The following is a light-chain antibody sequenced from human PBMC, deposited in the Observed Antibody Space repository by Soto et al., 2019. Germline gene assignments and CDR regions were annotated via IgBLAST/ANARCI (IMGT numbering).Light chain of an antibody. J-gene: IGKJ2*01. Sequence: EIVLTQSPGTLSLSQGERATLSCRASQSVSSSYLAWYQQKPGQAPRLLIYGASSRASGIPDRFSGSGSGTDFTLTISRLEPEDFAVYYCQQYGSSPDTFGQGNKLEIK. CDR2: GAS. V-gene: IGKV3-20*01. CDR1: QSVSSSY. CDR3: QQYGSSPDT.